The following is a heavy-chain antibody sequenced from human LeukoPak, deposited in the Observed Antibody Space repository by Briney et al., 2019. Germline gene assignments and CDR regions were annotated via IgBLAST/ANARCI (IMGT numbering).Heavy chain of an antibody. CDR3: ARDYGVAFDI. CDR1: GFTFSDYE. J-gene: IGHJ3*02. CDR2: ISGSGNKV. D-gene: IGHD3-10*01. V-gene: IGHV3-48*03. Sequence: GGSLRLSCAASGFTFSDYEMNWVRQAPGKGLEWLSYISGSGNKVHYADSVKGRFTISRDNSKSTLYLQMNSLRAEDTAVYYCARDYGVAFDIWGQGTMVTVSS.